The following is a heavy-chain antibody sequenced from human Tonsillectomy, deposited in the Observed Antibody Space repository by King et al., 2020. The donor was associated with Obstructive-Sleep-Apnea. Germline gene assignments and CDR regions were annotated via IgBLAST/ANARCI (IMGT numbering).Heavy chain of an antibody. V-gene: IGHV4-34*01. D-gene: IGHD6-13*01. Sequence: VQLQQWGAGLLKPSETLSLTCAVYGGSFSGYYWSWIRQPPGKGLEWIGAINHSGSNNYNPSLKSRVTISVDTSKNQLSLKLSSVTAADTAVYYCATSSSWYSYDYWGQGTLVTVSS. CDR2: INHSGSN. CDR3: ATSSSWYSYDY. J-gene: IGHJ4*02. CDR1: GGSFSGYY.